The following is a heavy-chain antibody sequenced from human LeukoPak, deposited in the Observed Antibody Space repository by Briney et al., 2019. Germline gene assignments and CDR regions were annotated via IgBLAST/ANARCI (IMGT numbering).Heavy chain of an antibody. J-gene: IGHJ6*02. D-gene: IGHD2-8*02. V-gene: IGHV3-74*01. CDR2: VDPDGTTT. CDR1: GFTLSNYW. CDR3: TRVQAGRSGLMDV. Sequence: GESLRLSCAASGFTLSNYWMHWVRQAPGEGLVWVSRVDPDGTTTNYADSVTGRFTTSRDNAKNTLYLQMNSLRAEDTALYYCTRVQAGRSGLMDVWGRGTTVTVSS.